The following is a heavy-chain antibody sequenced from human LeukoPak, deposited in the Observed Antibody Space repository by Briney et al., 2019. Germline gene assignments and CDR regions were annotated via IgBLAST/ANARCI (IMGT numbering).Heavy chain of an antibody. CDR3: AKAFDYNGLRGEGGSFDC. D-gene: IGHD4-11*01. Sequence: GGSLRLSCVASGFNFSKNDMHWVRQTTERGLEWGSAIGVGGETQYADPVKGRLTISRENGKNSVYLQMNSLRAGDTAVYFCAKAFDYNGLRGEGGSFDCWGQGALVTVSS. J-gene: IGHJ4*02. V-gene: IGHV3-13*01. CDR2: IGVGGET. CDR1: GFNFSKND.